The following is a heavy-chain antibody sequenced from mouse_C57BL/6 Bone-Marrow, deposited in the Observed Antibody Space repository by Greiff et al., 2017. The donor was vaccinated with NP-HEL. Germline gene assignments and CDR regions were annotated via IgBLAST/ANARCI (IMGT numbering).Heavy chain of an antibody. CDR2: IDPEDGDT. CDR3: TTWPSIYYYGSSPYWDFDV. D-gene: IGHD1-1*01. V-gene: IGHV14-1*01. J-gene: IGHJ1*03. Sequence: EVQLQQSGAELVRPGASVKLSCTASGFNIKDYYMHWVKQRPEQGLEWIGRIDPEDGDTEYAPKFQGKATMTADTSSNTAYLQLSSLTSEDTAVYYCTTWPSIYYYGSSPYWDFDVWGTGTTVTVSS. CDR1: GFNIKDYY.